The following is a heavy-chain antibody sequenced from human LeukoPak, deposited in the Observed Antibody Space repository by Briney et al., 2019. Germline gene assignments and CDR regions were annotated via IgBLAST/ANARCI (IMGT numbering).Heavy chain of an antibody. CDR1: GGSISSNF. D-gene: IGHD5-18*01. Sequence: SETLSLTCTVSGGSISSNFWSWIRQPPGKGLEYIGYIYNSGTTNYNPSLKSRVTISVDTSKNQFSLKLSSVTAADTAVYYCARVGGYSYGIFDYWGQGTLVTVSS. CDR3: ARVGGYSYGIFDY. CDR2: IYNSGTT. J-gene: IGHJ4*02. V-gene: IGHV4-59*12.